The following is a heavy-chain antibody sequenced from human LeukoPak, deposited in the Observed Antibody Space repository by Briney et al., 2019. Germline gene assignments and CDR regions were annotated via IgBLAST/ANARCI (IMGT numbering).Heavy chain of an antibody. Sequence: ASENLSLTCTVSGGSISSYYWSWLRQPPGKGLEWIGCVYDSGSTIYNPSLRRRVTMSLDTSRSQFSLKLSSVTAADTAVYFCARDYRGFTPGWFDDWGQGTLVTVS. CDR2: VYDSGST. CDR1: GGSISSYY. V-gene: IGHV4-59*01. D-gene: IGHD3-16*02. CDR3: ARDYRGFTPGWFDD. J-gene: IGHJ4*02.